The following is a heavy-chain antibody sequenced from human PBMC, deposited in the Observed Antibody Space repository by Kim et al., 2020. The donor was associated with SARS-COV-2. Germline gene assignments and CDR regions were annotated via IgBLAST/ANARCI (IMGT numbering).Heavy chain of an antibody. V-gene: IGHV4-4*02. J-gene: IGHJ4*02. CDR2: GST. D-gene: IGHD3-10*01. CDR3: ARDQGVELN. Sequence: GSTNYNPSLKSRVTISVDKSKNQFSLKLSSVTAADTAVYYCARDQGVELNWGQGTLVTVSS.